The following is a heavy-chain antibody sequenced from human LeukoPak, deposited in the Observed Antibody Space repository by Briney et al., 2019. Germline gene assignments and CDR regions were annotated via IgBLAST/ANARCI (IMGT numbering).Heavy chain of an antibody. CDR1: GYSISSGYY. D-gene: IGHD2-2*01. J-gene: IGHJ4*02. V-gene: IGHV4-38-2*02. CDR3: ASFCASTTCYNDGTNFAF. CDR2: IYHSGGT. Sequence: SETLSLTCTVSGYSISSGYYWGWIRQPPGKGLEWIGSIYHSGGTYYNPSLKSRVTISVDTSKNQFSLKLSSVTAADTAVYYCASFCASTTCYNDGTNFAFWGQGTLVTVSS.